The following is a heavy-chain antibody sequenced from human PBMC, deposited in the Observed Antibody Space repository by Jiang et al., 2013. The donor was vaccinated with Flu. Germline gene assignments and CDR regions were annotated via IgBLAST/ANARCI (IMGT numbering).Heavy chain of an antibody. CDR2: INHSGST. Sequence: LLKPSETLSLTCAVYGGSFSGYYWSWIRQPPGKGLEWIGEINHSGSTNYNPSLKSRVTISVDTSKNQFSLKLSSVTAADTAVYYCARDRLVGAISLPWFDPWGQGTLVTVSS. J-gene: IGHJ5*02. CDR3: ARDRLVGAISLPWFDP. V-gene: IGHV4-34*01. CDR1: GGSFSGYY. D-gene: IGHD1-26*01.